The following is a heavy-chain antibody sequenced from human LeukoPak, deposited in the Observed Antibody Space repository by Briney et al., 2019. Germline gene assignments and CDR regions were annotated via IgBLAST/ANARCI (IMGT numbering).Heavy chain of an antibody. D-gene: IGHD3-22*01. J-gene: IGHJ4*02. CDR2: ISYDGSNK. V-gene: IGHV3-30-3*01. Sequence: PGGSLRLSCAASGFTFSSYAMHWVRQAPGKGLEWVAVISYDGSNKYYADSVKGRFTISRDNAKSSLYLQMNTLRAEDTAVYYCATSSDSSGNDWGQGTLVTVSS. CDR1: GFTFSSYA. CDR3: ATSSDSSGND.